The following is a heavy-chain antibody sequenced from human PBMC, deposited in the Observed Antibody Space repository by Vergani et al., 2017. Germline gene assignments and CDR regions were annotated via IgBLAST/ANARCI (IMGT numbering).Heavy chain of an antibody. CDR3: ARQKDYYMDV. Sequence: QVQLQESGPGLLKPSETLSLTCAVYGGSFSGYYWTWVRQRPGMGLDWIGYIYYSGTTYYNPSLESRLTISLDTSENHLSLKLTSVTDADTAVYYCARQKDYYMDVWGKGTTVTVS. V-gene: IGHV4-59*06. CDR2: IYYSGTT. J-gene: IGHJ6*03. CDR1: GGSFSGYY.